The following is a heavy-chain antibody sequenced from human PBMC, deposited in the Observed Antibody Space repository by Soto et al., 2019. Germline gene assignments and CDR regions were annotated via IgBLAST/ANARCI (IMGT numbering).Heavy chain of an antibody. CDR3: ARVKLAGRGGFDS. V-gene: IGHV4-38-2*01. J-gene: IGHJ4*02. CDR1: GYSISLGYY. Sequence: SETLSLTCAVSGYSISLGYYWGWIRQSPGKGLEWIVSIYHSGNTYYKPSLNSRVSISPDTSKNHFSLELTSVTAADTAVYYCARVKLAGRGGFDSWGLGTLVTVS. D-gene: IGHD2-15*01. CDR2: IYHSGNT.